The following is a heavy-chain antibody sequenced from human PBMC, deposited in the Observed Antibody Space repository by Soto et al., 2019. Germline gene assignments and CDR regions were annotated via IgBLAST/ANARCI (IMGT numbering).Heavy chain of an antibody. Sequence: SVRVSCKASGYTFTSYGISWVRQAPGQGLEWMGGIIPIFGTANYAQKFQSRVTSTADESTSTAYMELSSLRSEDTAVYYCARARLQFSDDAFDIWGQGTMVTVSS. CDR2: IIPIFGTA. CDR3: ARARLQFSDDAFDI. D-gene: IGHD5-12*01. J-gene: IGHJ3*02. CDR1: GYTFTSYG. V-gene: IGHV1-69*13.